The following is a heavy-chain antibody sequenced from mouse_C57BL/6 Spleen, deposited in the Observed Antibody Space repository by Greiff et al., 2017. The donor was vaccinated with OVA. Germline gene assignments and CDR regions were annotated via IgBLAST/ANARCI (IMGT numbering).Heavy chain of an antibody. CDR2: ISSGSSTI. CDR3: ARGAGWYFDV. V-gene: IGHV5-17*01. D-gene: IGHD3-3*01. CDR1: GFTFSDYG. J-gene: IGHJ1*03. Sequence: EVMLVESGGGLVKPGGSLKLSCAASGFTFSDYGMHWVRQAPEKGLEWVAYISSGSSTIYYADTVKGRFTISSDNAKNTLFLKMTSLRSEDTAMYYCARGAGWYFDVWGTGTTVTVSS.